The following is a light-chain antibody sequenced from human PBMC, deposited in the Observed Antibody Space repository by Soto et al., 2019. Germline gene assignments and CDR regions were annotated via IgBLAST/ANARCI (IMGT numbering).Light chain of an antibody. J-gene: IGLJ3*02. CDR2: STN. V-gene: IGLV8-61*01. Sequence: QAVVTQEPSFSVSPGRTVTLTCGLSSGSVSTSYHPSWYQQTPGQAPRTLIYSTNTRSSGVPDRFSGSIVGNKAALTITGAQADDESDYYCVLYMGGGIWVFGGGNKVTVL. CDR3: VLYMGGGIWV. CDR1: SGSVSTSYH.